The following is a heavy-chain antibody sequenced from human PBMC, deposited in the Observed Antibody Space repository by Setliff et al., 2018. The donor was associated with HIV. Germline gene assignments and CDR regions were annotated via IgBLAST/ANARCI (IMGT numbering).Heavy chain of an antibody. CDR3: ALPYCSGGNCWSSASLPPAGWFDP. V-gene: IGHV3-15*01. D-gene: IGHD2-15*01. J-gene: IGHJ5*02. CDR1: GFSFSNVW. CDR2: IRSKAAGGTI. Sequence: GGSLRLSCAASGFSFSNVWMSWVRQAPGKGLEWVGRIRSKAAGGTIEYAAPVKGRFTISRDDSENTLYLHMNSLKTEDTAEYYCALPYCSGGNCWSSASLPPAGWFDPWGQGTLVTVSS.